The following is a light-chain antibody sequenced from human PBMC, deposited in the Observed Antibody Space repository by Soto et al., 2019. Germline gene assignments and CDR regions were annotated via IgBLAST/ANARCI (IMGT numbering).Light chain of an antibody. J-gene: IGLJ2*01. V-gene: IGLV2-14*01. Sequence: QSALTQPASVSGSPGQSITISCTGTSSDVGGYNYVSWYQQHPGKGPKLMIYEVSNRPSGVSNRFSGSKSGSTASLTISGLQAEDEADYYCSSYTSTSTVVFGGGTKLTVL. CDR2: EVS. CDR1: SSDVGGYNY. CDR3: SSYTSTSTVV.